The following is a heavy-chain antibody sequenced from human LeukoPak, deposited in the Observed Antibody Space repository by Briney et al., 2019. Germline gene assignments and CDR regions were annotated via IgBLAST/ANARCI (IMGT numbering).Heavy chain of an antibody. D-gene: IGHD4-17*01. V-gene: IGHV4-39*07. CDR3: ASSPGYGDYFDC. CDR1: GGSISSSSYY. CDR2: IYYSGNT. J-gene: IGHJ4*02. Sequence: SETLSLTCTVSGGSISSSSYYWGWIRQPPGKGLEWIGSIYYSGNTYYKPSLKSRVTISVDTAKKQFSLRLTSVTAADTAVYYCASSPGYGDYFDCWGQGTLVTVSS.